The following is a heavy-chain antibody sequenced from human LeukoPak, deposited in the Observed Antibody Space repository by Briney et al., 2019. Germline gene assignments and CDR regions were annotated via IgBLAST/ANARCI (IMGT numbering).Heavy chain of an antibody. D-gene: IGHD2-8*01. Sequence: GASVKVSCKASGYTFTGYYIHWVRQAPGQGLEWMGWINPNSGDTKYAQKSQGRVTMTRDTSISTAYMELTRLRSDDTAVYYCARGGLRVMVYRLYYMDVWGKGTTVTVFS. CDR3: ARGGLRVMVYRLYYMDV. CDR1: GYTFTGYY. J-gene: IGHJ6*03. CDR2: INPNSGDT. V-gene: IGHV1-2*02.